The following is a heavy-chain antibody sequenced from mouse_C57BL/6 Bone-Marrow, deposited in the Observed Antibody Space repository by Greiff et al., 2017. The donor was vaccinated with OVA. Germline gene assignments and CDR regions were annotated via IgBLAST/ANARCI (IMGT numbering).Heavy chain of an antibody. V-gene: IGHV1-82*01. D-gene: IGHD2-1*01. CDR2: IYPGDGDT. CDR1: GYAFSSSW. J-gene: IGHJ2*01. CDR3: ASKVYYGNSYYFDY. Sequence: VKLVESGPELVKPGASVKISCKASGYAFSSSWMNWVKQRPGKGLEWIGRIYPGDGDTNYNGKFKGKATLTADKSSRTAYMQLSSLTSEDSAVYFCASKVYYGNSYYFDYWGQGTTLTVSS.